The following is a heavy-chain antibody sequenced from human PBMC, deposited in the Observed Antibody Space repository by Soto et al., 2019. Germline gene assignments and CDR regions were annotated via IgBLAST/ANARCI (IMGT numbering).Heavy chain of an antibody. Sequence: QVQLVQSGAEVKKPGASVKVSCKASGYIFTNHYIHWVRQAPGQGLEWMGIINPSGGSTNYLQKFQGRITMTRDTSTSTVYMELSSLRSEDTAVYFCARADYYDSSGFYYDCWDQGSLVTVSS. CDR1: GYIFTNHY. CDR2: INPSGGST. V-gene: IGHV1-46*01. D-gene: IGHD3-22*01. J-gene: IGHJ4*02. CDR3: ARADYYDSSGFYYDC.